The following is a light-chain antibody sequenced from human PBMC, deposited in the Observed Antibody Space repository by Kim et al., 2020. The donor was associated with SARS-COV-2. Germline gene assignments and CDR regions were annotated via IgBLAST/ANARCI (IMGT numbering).Light chain of an antibody. CDR1: QTINSAY. J-gene: IGKJ4*01. Sequence: LVLAQSPGIVSLSPGQGASLSCRASQTINSAYIAWYQQRPGQAPRLLIHGGFTRATGIPDRFSGSLSGTDFILTISRAEPEDAGVYYCQQYGNSVTFGGGTKVDIK. CDR2: GGF. CDR3: QQYGNSVT. V-gene: IGKV3-20*01.